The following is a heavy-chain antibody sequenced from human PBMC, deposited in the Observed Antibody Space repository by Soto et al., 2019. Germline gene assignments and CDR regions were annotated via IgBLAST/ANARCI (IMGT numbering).Heavy chain of an antibody. CDR3: VRDSGAKLSSS. CDR1: GGTFSSYR. D-gene: IGHD6-13*01. V-gene: IGHV1-69*01. Sequence: QVQLVQSGAEVKKTGSSVRVSCKAPGGTFSSYRLNWLRQAPGHGLEWVGGIVPIRRAAEYAQGFQGRVTITADETTRTSYMELRSLKSQDTAVYYCVRDSGAKLSSSWGQGTLVTVSS. J-gene: IGHJ4*02. CDR2: IVPIRRAA.